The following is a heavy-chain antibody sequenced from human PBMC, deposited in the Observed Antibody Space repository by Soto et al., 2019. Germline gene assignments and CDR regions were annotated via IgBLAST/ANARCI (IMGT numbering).Heavy chain of an antibody. CDR3: AKCSVGTVRTSGWCNWFDP. Sequence: EVRLLESGGGLAQPGGSRRLSCAASGFTFSSSAMNWVRQAPGKGLEWVSSIRVGGGDTFYADSVRGRFTVSRDISRNTLDLQMNSLRAEDTAIYYCAKCSVGTVRTSGWCNWFDPGAREPWSPSPQ. V-gene: IGHV3-23*01. D-gene: IGHD6-19*01. J-gene: IGHJ5*02. CDR1: GFTFSSSA. CDR2: IRVGGGDT.